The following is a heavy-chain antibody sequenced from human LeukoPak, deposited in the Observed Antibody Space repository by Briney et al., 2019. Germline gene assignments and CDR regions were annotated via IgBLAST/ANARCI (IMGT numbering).Heavy chain of an antibody. CDR2: MNPNSGNT. J-gene: IGHJ4*02. CDR1: GYTFTSYD. Sequence: GASVKVSCKASGYTFTSYDINWVRQATGQGLEWMGWMNPNSGNTGYAQKFQGRVTMTRNTSISTAYMELSSLRSEDTAVYYCARDKRRDGYTFDYWGQGTLVTVSS. V-gene: IGHV1-8*01. D-gene: IGHD5-24*01. CDR3: ARDKRRDGYTFDY.